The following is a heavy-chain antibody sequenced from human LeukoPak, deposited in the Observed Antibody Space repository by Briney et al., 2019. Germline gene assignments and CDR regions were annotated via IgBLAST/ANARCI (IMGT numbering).Heavy chain of an antibody. CDR1: GGSISSYY. D-gene: IGHD6-13*01. CDR3: ARYSSSFGWFDP. V-gene: IGHV4-59*04. CDR2: IHYSGSS. Sequence: SETLSLTCTVSGGSISSYYWSWIRQPPGKGLEWIGNIHYSGSSLYNASLRSRVTISVDTSKNQFSMKLNSVTAADTAVYYCARYSSSFGWFDPWGQGTLVTVSS. J-gene: IGHJ5*02.